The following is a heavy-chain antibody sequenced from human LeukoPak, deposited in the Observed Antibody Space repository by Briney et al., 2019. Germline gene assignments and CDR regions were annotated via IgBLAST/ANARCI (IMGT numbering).Heavy chain of an antibody. CDR3: AKSLTMVRAYDY. CDR1: GFTFSSYC. V-gene: IGHV3-30*02. Sequence: GGSLRLSCAASGFTFSSYCMHWVRQAPGKGLEWVTFIQYDGSNKYYADSVKGRFTISRDNSKNTVYLQMNSLRTEDTAVYYCAKSLTMVRAYDYWGQGTLVTVSS. D-gene: IGHD3-10*01. CDR2: IQYDGSNK. J-gene: IGHJ4*02.